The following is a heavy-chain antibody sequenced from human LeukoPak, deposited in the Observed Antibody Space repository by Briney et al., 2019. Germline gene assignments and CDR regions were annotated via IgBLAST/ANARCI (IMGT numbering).Heavy chain of an antibody. D-gene: IGHD2-21*01. CDR1: GGSFSSRTW. Sequence: PLETLSLTCTVSGGSFSSRTWWIWVRQAPGKGLEWIGETYLSVSTNYNPSLKSRVSMSVDKSKKQFSLKLRSLTAADTAVYYCARRFGYLGRGWWFDPWGQGILVTVSS. CDR2: TYLSVST. CDR3: ARRFGYLGRGWWFDP. J-gene: IGHJ5*02. V-gene: IGHV4-4*02.